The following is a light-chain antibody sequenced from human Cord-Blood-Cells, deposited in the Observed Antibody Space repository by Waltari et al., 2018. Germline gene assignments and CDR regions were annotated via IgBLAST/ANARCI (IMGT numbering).Light chain of an antibody. CDR1: QSISSY. Sequence: DIQMNPSPSSLSSSVRDRVTITCRASQSISSYLNWYQQKPGKAPKLLIYAASSLQSGVPSRFSGSGSGTDFTLTISSLQPEDFATYYCQQSYSTPGITFGPGTKVDIK. J-gene: IGKJ3*01. CDR2: AAS. CDR3: QQSYSTPGIT. V-gene: IGKV1-39*01.